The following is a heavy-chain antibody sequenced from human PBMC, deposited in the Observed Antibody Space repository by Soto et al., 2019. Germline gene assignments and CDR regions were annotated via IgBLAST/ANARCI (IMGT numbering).Heavy chain of an antibody. CDR1: GYSFRSYW. J-gene: IGHJ4*02. CDR3: ARLQSPTGYYTRGFGY. Sequence: GESLKISCKTSGYSFRSYWITWVRQMPGKGLEWMGRIDPSDSYTNYSPSFQGHVTMSVDKSISTAYLQWSSLKASDTAIYYCARLQSPTGYYTRGFGYWGQGALVTVS. V-gene: IGHV5-10-1*01. D-gene: IGHD3-3*01. CDR2: IDPSDSYT.